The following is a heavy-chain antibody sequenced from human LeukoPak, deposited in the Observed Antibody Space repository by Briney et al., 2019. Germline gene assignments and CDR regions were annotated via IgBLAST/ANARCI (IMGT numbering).Heavy chain of an antibody. CDR2: ISSSSSYI. Sequence: GGSLRLSCAASGFTFSSYSMNWVRQAPGKGLEWVSSISSSSSYIYYADSVKGRFTISRDNAKNSLYLQMNSLRAEDTAVYYCAREGYYYDSSGYYYYYYGMDVWGQGTTVTVSS. D-gene: IGHD3-22*01. J-gene: IGHJ6*02. CDR3: AREGYYYDSSGYYYYYYGMDV. CDR1: GFTFSSYS. V-gene: IGHV3-21*01.